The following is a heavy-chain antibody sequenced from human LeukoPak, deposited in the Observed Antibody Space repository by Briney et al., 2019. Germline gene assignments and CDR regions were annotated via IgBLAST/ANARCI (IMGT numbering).Heavy chain of an antibody. CDR2: IYHSGST. V-gene: IGHV4-30-2*01. Sequence: PSETLSLTCTVSGGSISSGGYYWSWIRQPPGKGLEWIGYIYHSGSTYYNPSLKSRVTISVDRSKNQFSLKLSSVTAADTAVYYCARDVLYGMDVWGQGTTVTVSS. J-gene: IGHJ6*02. D-gene: IGHD3-10*02. CDR1: GGSISSGGYY. CDR3: ARDVLYGMDV.